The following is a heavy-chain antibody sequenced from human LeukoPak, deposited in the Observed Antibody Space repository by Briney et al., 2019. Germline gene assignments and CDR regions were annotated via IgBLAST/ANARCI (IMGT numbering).Heavy chain of an antibody. CDR1: GFTFSRYW. V-gene: IGHV3-23*01. CDR2: ISGSGGST. CDR3: AKGDSGSPDMDV. J-gene: IGHJ6*03. Sequence: GGSLRLSCATSGFTFSRYWMSWVRQAPGKGLEWVSAISGSGGSTYYADSVKGRFTISRDNSKNTLYLQMNSLRAEDTAVYYCAKGDSGSPDMDVWGKGTTVTVSS. D-gene: IGHD1-26*01.